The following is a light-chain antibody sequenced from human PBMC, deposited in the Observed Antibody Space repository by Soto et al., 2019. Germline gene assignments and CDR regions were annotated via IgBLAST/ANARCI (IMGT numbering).Light chain of an antibody. CDR3: CSYVGATTYV. CDR2: EVT. CDR1: SSDVGFYDY. J-gene: IGLJ1*01. V-gene: IGLV2-8*01. Sequence: QSVLTQPPSASGFPGRSVTISCTGTSSDVGFYDYVSWYQQHPGKAPKLVIYEVTKRPSGVSNRFSGSNSGSTASLTISGLQAEDEADYYCCSYVGATTYVFGTGTKLTVL.